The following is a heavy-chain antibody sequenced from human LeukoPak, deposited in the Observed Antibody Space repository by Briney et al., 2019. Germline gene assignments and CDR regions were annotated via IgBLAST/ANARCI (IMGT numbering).Heavy chain of an antibody. J-gene: IGHJ4*02. CDR3: AKDRDCSSTGCYVFAN. Sequence: GESLKISCKGSGYSFTSYWIAWVRQMPGKGLEWMGILYPGDSDTRYSPSFQGQVTISADKSISTAYLQLSSLKASDTAMYYCAKDRDCSSTGCYVFANWGQGTLVTVSS. CDR1: GYSFTSYW. D-gene: IGHD2-2*01. CDR2: LYPGDSDT. V-gene: IGHV5-51*01.